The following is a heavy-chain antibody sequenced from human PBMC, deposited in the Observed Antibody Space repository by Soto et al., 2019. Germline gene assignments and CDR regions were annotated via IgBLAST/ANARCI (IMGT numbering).Heavy chain of an antibody. J-gene: IGHJ4*02. CDR3: TSPHDYGDYALFDY. CDR1: GLSFSNYA. CDR2: IRAKGYGGTA. D-gene: IGHD4-17*01. Sequence: DVQLVESGGGLVQTGRSLRLSCTTSGLSFSNYAMNWVRQAPGKGLEWVGFIRAKGYGGTAEYAASVKGRFTISRDDSKSIAYLQMNSLKTEDTAVYYCTSPHDYGDYALFDYWGQGTLVTVSS. V-gene: IGHV3-49*04.